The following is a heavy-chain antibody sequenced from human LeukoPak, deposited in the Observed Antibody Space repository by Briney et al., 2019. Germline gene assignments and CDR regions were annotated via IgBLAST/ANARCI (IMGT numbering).Heavy chain of an antibody. D-gene: IGHD5-12*01. CDR2: ISGSGGST. J-gene: IGHJ4*02. CDR1: GFTFSSYG. V-gene: IGHV3-23*01. Sequence: PGGTLRLSCAASGFTFSSYGMSWVRQAPGKGLEWVSAISGSGGSTYYADSVKGRFTISRDNSKNTLYLQMNSLRAEDTAVYYCLVDIVATITVDYWGQGTLVTVSS. CDR3: LVDIVATITVDY.